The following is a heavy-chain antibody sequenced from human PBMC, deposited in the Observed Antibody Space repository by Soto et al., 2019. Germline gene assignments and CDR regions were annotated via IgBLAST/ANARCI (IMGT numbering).Heavy chain of an antibody. D-gene: IGHD3-9*01. J-gene: IGHJ5*02. CDR2: IYYSGST. Sequence: SETLSLTCTVSGGSISSSSYYWGWIRQPPGKGLGWIGSIYYSGSTYYNPSLKSRVTISVDTSKNQFSLKLSSVTAADTAVYYCARHFRNYDILTGYLGSWFDPWGQGTLVTVSS. V-gene: IGHV4-39*01. CDR3: ARHFRNYDILTGYLGSWFDP. CDR1: GGSISSSSYY.